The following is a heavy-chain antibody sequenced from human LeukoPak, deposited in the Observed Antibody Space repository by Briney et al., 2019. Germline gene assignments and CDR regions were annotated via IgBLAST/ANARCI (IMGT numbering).Heavy chain of an antibody. CDR1: GYTFTSYD. Sequence: SVKVSCKASGYTFTSYDINWVRQASGQGLEWMGGIIPIFGTANYAQKFQGRVTITADESTSTAYMELSSLRSEDTAVYYCARDPSWNPQLRYFDYWGQGTLVTVSS. D-gene: IGHD1-1*01. V-gene: IGHV1-69*13. CDR2: IIPIFGTA. J-gene: IGHJ4*02. CDR3: ARDPSWNPQLRYFDY.